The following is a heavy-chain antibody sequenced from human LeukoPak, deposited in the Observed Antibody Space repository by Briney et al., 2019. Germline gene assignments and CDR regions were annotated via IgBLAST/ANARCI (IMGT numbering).Heavy chain of an antibody. Sequence: SETLSLTCTVSGGSFSSYYWSWIRQRPGKGLEWIGYIYYSGSTDYNPSLKSRVTISVDRSKNQFSLKVRSVTAADTAVYYRARGSVVGATTGVDPWGQGTLVTVSS. CDR2: IYYSGST. CDR1: GGSFSSYY. J-gene: IGHJ5*02. V-gene: IGHV4-59*01. D-gene: IGHD1-26*01. CDR3: ARGSVVGATTGVDP.